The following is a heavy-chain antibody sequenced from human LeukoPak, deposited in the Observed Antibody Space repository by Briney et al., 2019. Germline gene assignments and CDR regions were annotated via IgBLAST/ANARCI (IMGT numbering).Heavy chain of an antibody. CDR1: GYSISTYY. V-gene: IGHV4-59*07. J-gene: IGHJ4*02. CDR2: IYYSGSA. CDR3: ARSFGYGGNSDY. Sequence: SDTLSLTCTVSGYSISTYYWSWLRQPPGRGLEWFGYIYYSGSANYNPSLKSRVTISADTSKNQFSLKLSSVTAADTAIYYCARSFGYGGNSDYWGQGTLVTVSS. D-gene: IGHD4-23*01.